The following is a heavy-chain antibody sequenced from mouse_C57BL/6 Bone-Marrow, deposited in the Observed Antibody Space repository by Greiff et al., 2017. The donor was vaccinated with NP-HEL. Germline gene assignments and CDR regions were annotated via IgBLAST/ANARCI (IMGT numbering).Heavy chain of an antibody. Sequence: QLQQSGAELVRPGASVKLSCTASGFNIKDDYMHWVKQRPEQGLEWIGWIDPENGDTEYASKFQGKATITADTSSNTAYLQLSSLTSEDTAVYYCTTGGYYAFYAMDYWGQGTSVTVSS. V-gene: IGHV14-4*01. CDR3: TTGGYYAFYAMDY. CDR1: GFNIKDDY. CDR2: IDPENGDT. D-gene: IGHD1-1*02. J-gene: IGHJ4*01.